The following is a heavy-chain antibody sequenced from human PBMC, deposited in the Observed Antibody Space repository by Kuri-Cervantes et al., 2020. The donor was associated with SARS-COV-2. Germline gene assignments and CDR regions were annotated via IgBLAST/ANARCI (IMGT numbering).Heavy chain of an antibody. CDR2: INHSGST. CDR3: ARAPRYIVVVPAGGNWFDP. V-gene: IGHV4-34*01. Sequence: SETLSLTCTVSGGSISSYYWSWIRQPAGKGLEWIGEINHSGSTNYNPSLKSRVTISVDTSKNQFSLKLSSVTAADTAVYYCARAPRYIVVVPAGGNWFDPWGQGTLVTVSS. D-gene: IGHD2-2*01. CDR1: GGSISSYY. J-gene: IGHJ5*02.